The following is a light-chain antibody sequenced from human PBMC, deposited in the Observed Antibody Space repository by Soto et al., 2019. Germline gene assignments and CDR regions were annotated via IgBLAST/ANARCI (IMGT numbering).Light chain of an antibody. CDR3: QQYDNGPLT. CDR1: QDITND. J-gene: IGKJ4*01. V-gene: IGKV1-33*01. CDR2: EAS. Sequence: DIQMTQSPSSLSASVGDRGTITCQASQDITNDLNWYQQKPGKAPKVLIYEASNLKTGVPSRFSGSGSGTDFTFTISSLQPEDIATYCCQQYDNGPLTFGGWTKVEIK.